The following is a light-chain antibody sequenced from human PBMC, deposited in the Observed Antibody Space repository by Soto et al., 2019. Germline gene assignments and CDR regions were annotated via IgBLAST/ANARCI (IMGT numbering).Light chain of an antibody. CDR1: QGIRSW. CDR2: AAS. Sequence: DIQMAQSPSSLSASVGDRVTITCRASQGIRSWLAWYQQKPGKAPKLLIYAASSLQSGVPSRFSGSGSGTEFTLTISSLQPDDFATYYCQQYNSYSFGQGTKVDIK. CDR3: QQYNSYS. J-gene: IGKJ1*01. V-gene: IGKV1D-16*01.